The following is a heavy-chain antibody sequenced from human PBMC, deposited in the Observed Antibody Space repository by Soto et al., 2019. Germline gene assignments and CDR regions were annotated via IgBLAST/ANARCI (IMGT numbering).Heavy chain of an antibody. Sequence: QVQLQESGPGLVEPSGTLSLTCAVSGGSIDSNWWSWIRQPPGKGLEWIGEIYHTGSTNYDLSLKSRATVSLDTSKNQFSLKLTSVTAAATAVYYWATTVRIWGQGTLVTVSS. CDR1: GGSIDSNW. D-gene: IGHD4-17*01. CDR3: ATTVRI. V-gene: IGHV4-4*02. CDR2: IYHTGST. J-gene: IGHJ4*02.